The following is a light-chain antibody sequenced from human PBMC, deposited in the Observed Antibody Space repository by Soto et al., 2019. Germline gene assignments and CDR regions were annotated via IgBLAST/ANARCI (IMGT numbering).Light chain of an antibody. Sequence: QSALTQPASVSGSPGQSITISCTGTSSDIGGYNYVSWYQQHPGKAPKLMIYEVSNWPSGVSNRCSGSNSSNTTSLTISGLQSEDEADYYCRSYTSSSTLVFGGGTKLTVL. CDR3: RSYTSSSTLV. J-gene: IGLJ3*02. V-gene: IGLV2-14*01. CDR2: EVS. CDR1: SSDIGGYNY.